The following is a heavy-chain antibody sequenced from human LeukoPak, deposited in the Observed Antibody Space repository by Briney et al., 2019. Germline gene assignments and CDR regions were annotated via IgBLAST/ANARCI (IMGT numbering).Heavy chain of an antibody. Sequence: PSQTLSLTCAVSGGSISGGGYSWSWIRQPPGKGLEWIGYIYHSGSTYYNPSLKSRVTISVDRSKNQFSLKLSSVTAADTAVYYCARVDIVATNYFDYWGQGTLVTVSS. CDR2: IYHSGST. CDR3: ARVDIVATNYFDY. CDR1: GGSISGGGYS. J-gene: IGHJ4*02. D-gene: IGHD5-12*01. V-gene: IGHV4-30-2*01.